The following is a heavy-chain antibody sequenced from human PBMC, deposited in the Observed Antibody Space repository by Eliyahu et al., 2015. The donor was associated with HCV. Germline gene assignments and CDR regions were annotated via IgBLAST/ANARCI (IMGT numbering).Heavy chain of an antibody. V-gene: IGHV3-30*18. CDR1: GFPFXCXG. Sequence: QVQLVESGGGVVQPGRSLXLXCAAXGFPFXCXGMHWVRQAPGKGLEWVAVISYDGSNKYYADSVKGRFTISRDNSKNTLYLQMNSLRAEDTAVYYCAKSLIGGPRYYYGMDVWGQGTTVTVSS. D-gene: IGHD2-15*01. CDR3: AKSLIGGPRYYYGMDV. CDR2: ISYDGSNK. J-gene: IGHJ6*02.